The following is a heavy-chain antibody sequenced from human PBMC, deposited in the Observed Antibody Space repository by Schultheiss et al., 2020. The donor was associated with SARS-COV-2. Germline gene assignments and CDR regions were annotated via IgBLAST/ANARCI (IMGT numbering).Heavy chain of an antibody. Sequence: GGSLRLSCAASGFTFSSYAMHWVRQAPGKGLEWVAVISYDGSNKYYADSVKGRFTISRDHSKNTVFLQMNSLRAEDTAVYYCARESRDGYNWSFGYWGQGTLVTVSS. J-gene: IGHJ4*02. V-gene: IGHV3-30-3*01. CDR3: ARESRDGYNWSFGY. D-gene: IGHD5-24*01. CDR1: GFTFSSYA. CDR2: ISYDGSNK.